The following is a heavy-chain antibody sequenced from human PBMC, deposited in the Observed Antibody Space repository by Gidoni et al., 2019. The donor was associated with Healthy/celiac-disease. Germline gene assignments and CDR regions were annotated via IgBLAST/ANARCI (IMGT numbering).Heavy chain of an antibody. CDR1: GFTFSSYS. D-gene: IGHD6-13*01. J-gene: IGHJ4*02. CDR2: ISSSSSYI. Sequence: EVQLVESGGGLVKPGGSLRLSCAASGFTFSSYSMNWVRQAPGKGLEWVSSISSSSSYIYYADSVKGRFTISRDNAKNSLYLQMNSLRAEDTAVYYCARSIAAAVTGNNFDYWGQGTLVTVSS. CDR3: ARSIAAAVTGNNFDY. V-gene: IGHV3-21*01.